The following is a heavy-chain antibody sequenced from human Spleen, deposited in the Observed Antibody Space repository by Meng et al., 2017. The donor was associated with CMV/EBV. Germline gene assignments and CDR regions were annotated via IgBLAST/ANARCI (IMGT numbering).Heavy chain of an antibody. CDR3: ARNQRGGSGWIHGTDV. J-gene: IGHJ6*02. D-gene: IGHD6-19*01. Sequence: MTFGSDSMHWVRQAPGKGLEWMAVISSEGSNRYYADSVRGRFTISRDNSKNTLYLQMNSLRVEDTAVYYCARNQRGGSGWIHGTDVWGPGTTVTVSS. CDR2: ISSEGSNR. CDR1: MTFGSDS. V-gene: IGHV3-30*04.